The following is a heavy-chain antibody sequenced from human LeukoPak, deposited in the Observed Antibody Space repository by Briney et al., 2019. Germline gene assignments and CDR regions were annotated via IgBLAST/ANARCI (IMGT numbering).Heavy chain of an antibody. CDR1: GGSFSGYY. J-gene: IGHJ4*02. Sequence: SETLSLTCAVYGGSFSGYYWSWIRQPPGKGLEWIGYIYYSGSTNYNPSLKSRVTISVDTSKNQFSLKLSSVTAADTAVYYCARDVDYGGNRYFDYWGQGTLVTVSS. CDR2: IYYSGST. CDR3: ARDVDYGGNRYFDY. V-gene: IGHV4-59*01. D-gene: IGHD4-23*01.